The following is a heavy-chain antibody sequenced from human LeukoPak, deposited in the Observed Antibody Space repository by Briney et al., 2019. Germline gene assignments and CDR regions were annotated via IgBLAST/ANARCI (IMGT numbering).Heavy chain of an antibody. V-gene: IGHV3-15*01. CDR1: AFTFSNAW. CDR3: TTGPTTGTTFYYYYGMDV. Sequence: GGSLRLSCAASAFTFSNAWMSWVRQAPGKGLEWVGRIKSKTDGGTTDYAAPVKGRFTISRDDSKNTLYLQMNSLKTEDTAVYYCTTGPTTGTTFYYYYGMDVWGQGTTVTVSS. CDR2: IKSKTDGGTT. J-gene: IGHJ6*02. D-gene: IGHD1-1*01.